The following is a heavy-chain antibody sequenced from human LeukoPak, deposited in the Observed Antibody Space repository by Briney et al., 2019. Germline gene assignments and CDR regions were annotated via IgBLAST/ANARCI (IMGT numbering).Heavy chain of an antibody. CDR2: IKSKTDGGTT. V-gene: IGHV3-15*01. D-gene: IGHD6-13*01. CDR1: GFTLSNAW. Sequence: GGSLRLSCAASGFTLSNAWMSWVRQAPGKGLEWVGRIKSKTDGGTTDYAAPVKGRFTISRDDSKNTLYLQMNSLKTEDTAVYYCTTRGIAAAGLAEYFQHWGQGTLVTVSS. CDR3: TTRGIAAAGLAEYFQH. J-gene: IGHJ1*01.